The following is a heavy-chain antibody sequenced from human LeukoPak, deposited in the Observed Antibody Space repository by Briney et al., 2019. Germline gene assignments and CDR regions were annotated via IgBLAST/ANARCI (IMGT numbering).Heavy chain of an antibody. CDR3: ARLSSYYMDV. V-gene: IGHV1-2*02. D-gene: IGHD2-2*01. Sequence: ASVKVSCKASGYTFIGYYTHWVRQAPGQGLEWMGWINPNSGGTNYAQKFQGRVTMTRDTSISTAYMDLSSLSSDDTAVYYCARLSSYYMDVWGKGTTVTVSS. J-gene: IGHJ6*03. CDR2: INPNSGGT. CDR1: GYTFIGYY.